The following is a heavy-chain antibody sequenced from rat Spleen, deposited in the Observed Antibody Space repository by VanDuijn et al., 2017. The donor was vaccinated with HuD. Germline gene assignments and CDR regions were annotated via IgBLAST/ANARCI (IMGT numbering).Heavy chain of an antibody. CDR3: TRGGDGKYYYEGVMNA. CDR2: ISYDGSST. J-gene: IGHJ4*01. V-gene: IGHV5-7*01. CDR1: GFTFSDYN. Sequence: EVQLVESGGGLVQPGRSLKLSCAASGFTFSDYNMAWVRQAPKKGLEWVATISYDGSSTYYRDSVKGRFTISRDNEKSTLYLQMDSLTSEDTATYYCTRGGDGKYYYEGVMNAWGQGASVTVSS. D-gene: IGHD1-12*02.